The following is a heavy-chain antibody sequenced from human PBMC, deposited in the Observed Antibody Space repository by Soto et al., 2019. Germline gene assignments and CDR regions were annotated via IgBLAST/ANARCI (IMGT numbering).Heavy chain of an antibody. D-gene: IGHD3-3*01. CDR1: GGSISSGGYY. CDR3: ARSVANFGVTHWFDP. CDR2: IYYSGST. Sequence: SETLSLTCTVSGGSISSGGYYWSWIRQHPGKGLEWIGYIYYSGSTYYNPSLKSRVTISVDTSKNQFSLKLSSVTAADTAVYYCARSVANFGVTHWFDPWGQGTLVTVSS. V-gene: IGHV4-31*03. J-gene: IGHJ5*02.